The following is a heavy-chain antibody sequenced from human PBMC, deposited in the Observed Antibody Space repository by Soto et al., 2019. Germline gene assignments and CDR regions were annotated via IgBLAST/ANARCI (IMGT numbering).Heavy chain of an antibody. Sequence: PSETLSLTCTVSGGSISSYYWSWIRQPPGKGLEWIGYIYYSGSTNYNPSLKSRVTISVDTSTNQFSLKLSSVTAADTAVYYCARDERIAAANYYYYYGMDVWGQGTTVTVSS. V-gene: IGHV4-59*01. CDR1: GGSISSYY. CDR3: ARDERIAAANYYYYYGMDV. D-gene: IGHD6-13*01. J-gene: IGHJ6*02. CDR2: IYYSGST.